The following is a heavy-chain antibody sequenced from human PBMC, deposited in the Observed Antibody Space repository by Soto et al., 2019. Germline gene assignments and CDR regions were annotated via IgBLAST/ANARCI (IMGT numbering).Heavy chain of an antibody. D-gene: IGHD2-15*01. CDR2: IKQDGSEK. CDR3: ARDLVVVAVDAFDI. V-gene: IGHV3-7*01. CDR1: GFSFSSYW. Sequence: GGSLRLSCAASGFSFSSYWMSWVRQAPGKGLEWVANIKQDGSEKYYVDSVKGRFTISRDNAKNSLYLQMNSLRAEDTAVYYCARDLVVVAVDAFDIWGQGTMVTVSS. J-gene: IGHJ3*02.